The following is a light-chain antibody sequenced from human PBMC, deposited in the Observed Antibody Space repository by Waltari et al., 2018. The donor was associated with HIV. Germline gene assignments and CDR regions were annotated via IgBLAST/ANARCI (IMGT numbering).Light chain of an antibody. CDR1: HSVSSN. CDR3: QQYNSWPPALT. V-gene: IGKV3-15*01. Sequence: EIVMTQSPATLSVSPGDRATLSCRASHSVSSNLAWYQQKPGQAPRLIMFGASTRATGIPARFSGSGSGTEFTLTISSLQSEDFAIYYCQQYNSWPPALTFGPGTTVEIK. J-gene: IGKJ1*01. CDR2: GAS.